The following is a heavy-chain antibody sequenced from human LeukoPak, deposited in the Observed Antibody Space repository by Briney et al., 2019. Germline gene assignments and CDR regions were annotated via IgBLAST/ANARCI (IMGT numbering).Heavy chain of an antibody. CDR1: GGSISSYY. CDR2: IYYSGST. D-gene: IGHD4-17*01. Sequence: SETLSLTCTVSGGSISSYYWSWIRQAPGKGLEWIGYIYYSGSTNYNPSLKSRVTISVDTSKNQFSLKLSSMTAADTAVYYCARDRGAVDYWGQGTLVTVSS. V-gene: IGHV4-59*01. CDR3: ARDRGAVDY. J-gene: IGHJ4*02.